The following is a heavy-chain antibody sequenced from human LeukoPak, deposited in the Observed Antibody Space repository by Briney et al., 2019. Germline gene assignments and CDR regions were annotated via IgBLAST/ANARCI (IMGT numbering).Heavy chain of an antibody. Sequence: PSETLSLTCTVSGGSISSYYWSWIRQPPGKGLEWIGYIYYSGSTNYNPSLKSRVTISVDTSKNQFSLKLTSVTAADTAVYYCARAPYSSSTYYYGMDVWGQGTTVTVSS. V-gene: IGHV4-59*01. J-gene: IGHJ6*02. CDR2: IYYSGST. D-gene: IGHD6-6*01. CDR3: ARAPYSSSTYYYGMDV. CDR1: GGSISSYY.